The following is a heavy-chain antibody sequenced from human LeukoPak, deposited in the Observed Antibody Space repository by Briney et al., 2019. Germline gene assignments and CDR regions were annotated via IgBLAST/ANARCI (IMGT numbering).Heavy chain of an antibody. CDR1: GGSFSGYY. CDR3: ASGDNDPLFDY. V-gene: IGHV4-34*09. Sequence: SDTLSLTCAVYGGSFSGYYWSWIRQHPGKGLEWIGSIYYSGSTNYNPSLQGRVTISLDTSRNQFSLKLSSVTAADTAVYYCASGDNDPLFDYWGQGTLVTVSS. D-gene: IGHD1-1*01. CDR2: IYYSGST. J-gene: IGHJ4*02.